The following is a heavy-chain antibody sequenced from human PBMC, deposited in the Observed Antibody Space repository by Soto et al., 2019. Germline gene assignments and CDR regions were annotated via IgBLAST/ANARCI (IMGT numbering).Heavy chain of an antibody. CDR3: ATSVAGTYYYYGMDV. V-gene: IGHV5-10-1*01. CDR2: IDPSDSYT. CDR1: GYSFTSYW. Sequence: GESLKISCKGSGYSFTSYWISWVRQMPGKGLEWMGRIDPSDSYTNYSPSFQGHVTISADKSISTAYLQWSSLKASDTAMYYCATSVAGTYYYYGMDVWGQGTPVTVSS. D-gene: IGHD6-19*01. J-gene: IGHJ6*02.